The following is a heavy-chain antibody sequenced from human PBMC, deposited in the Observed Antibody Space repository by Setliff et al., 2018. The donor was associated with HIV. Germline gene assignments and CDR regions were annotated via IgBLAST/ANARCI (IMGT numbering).Heavy chain of an antibody. Sequence: GGSLRLSCVGTGFAFSTFDMNWVRQTPRKGLEWVAAVSPDGDVTYYPDSLRGRFTVSRDNAKNMLFLQTSNLGADDSAIYYCAKPTSGFYPRPYDLWGHGTKVTVSS. CDR3: AKPTSGFYPRPYDL. V-gene: IGHV3-23*01. CDR1: GFAFSTFD. J-gene: IGHJ3*01. CDR2: VSPDGDVT. D-gene: IGHD5-12*01.